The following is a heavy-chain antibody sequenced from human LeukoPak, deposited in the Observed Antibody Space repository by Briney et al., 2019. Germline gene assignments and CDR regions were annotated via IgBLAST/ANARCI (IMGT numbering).Heavy chain of an antibody. V-gene: IGHV3-30*04. Sequence: GGSLRLSCAAAGFTFNNHVMHWVRQAPGKGREWVAVISYHGGDKYYADSVKGRFTISRDNSKNTLELQMNSLGGEDTAVYYSARDLQGLPDYWGQGTLVTVSS. J-gene: IGHJ4*02. CDR1: GFTFNNHV. CDR2: ISYHGGDK. CDR3: ARDLQGLPDY. D-gene: IGHD6-19*01.